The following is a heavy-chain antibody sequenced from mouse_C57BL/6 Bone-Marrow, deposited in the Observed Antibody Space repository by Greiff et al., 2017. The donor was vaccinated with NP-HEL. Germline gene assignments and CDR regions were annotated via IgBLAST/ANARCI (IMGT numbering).Heavy chain of an antibody. CDR3: ARGATDYFDY. CDR1: GFTFTDYY. D-gene: IGHD1-1*01. CDR2: IRNKANGYTT. V-gene: IGHV7-3*01. J-gene: IGHJ2*01. Sequence: EVKLVESGGGLVQPGGSLSLSCAASGFTFTDYYMSWVRQPPGKALEWLGFIRNKANGYTTEYSASVKGRFTISRDNSQSILYLQMNALRAEDSATYYCARGATDYFDYWGQGTTLTVSS.